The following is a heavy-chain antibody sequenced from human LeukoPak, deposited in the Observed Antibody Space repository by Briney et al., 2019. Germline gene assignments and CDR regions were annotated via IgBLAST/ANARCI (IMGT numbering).Heavy chain of an antibody. CDR3: ARDSSSSSGAFDI. CDR2: ISSSGSTI. V-gene: IGHV3-48*04. CDR1: GFTFSSYS. D-gene: IGHD6-6*01. Sequence: GGSLRLSCAASGFTFSSYSMSWIRQAPGKGLEWVSYISSSGSTIYYADSVKGRFTISRDNAKNSLYLQMNSLRAEDTAVYYCARDSSSSSGAFDIWGQGTMVTVSS. J-gene: IGHJ3*02.